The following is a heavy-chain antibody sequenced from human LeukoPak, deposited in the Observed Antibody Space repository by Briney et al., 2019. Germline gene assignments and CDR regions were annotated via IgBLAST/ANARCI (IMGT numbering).Heavy chain of an antibody. Sequence: GGSLRLSCAASGFTFSGYWMSWVRQAPGKGLECVANIKEDGSEKFYVDSVKGRFTISRDNAENSLFLQMDSLRAEDTAVYYCGRGHYGDYAWGQGTLVTVSS. CDR2: IKEDGSEK. J-gene: IGHJ5*02. D-gene: IGHD4-17*01. CDR3: GRGHYGDYA. CDR1: GFTFSGYW. V-gene: IGHV3-7*01.